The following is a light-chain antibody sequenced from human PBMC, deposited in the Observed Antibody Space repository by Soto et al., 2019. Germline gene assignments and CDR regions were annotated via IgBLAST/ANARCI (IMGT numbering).Light chain of an antibody. CDR3: QQYGSSPLYT. CDR2: GTS. Sequence: EGALTQSPGTLSLSPGERVTLSCRASQRVSSRYLAWYQQKPGQAPRLLIYGTSTRATGVPDRFSGSGSGTDFTLTISRLEPEDFAVYYCQQYGSSPLYTFGQGTKLEI. V-gene: IGKV3-20*01. CDR1: QRVSSRY. J-gene: IGKJ2*01.